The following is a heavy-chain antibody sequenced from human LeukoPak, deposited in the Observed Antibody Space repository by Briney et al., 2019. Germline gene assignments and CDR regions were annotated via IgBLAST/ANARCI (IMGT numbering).Heavy chain of an antibody. CDR1: GYTFTSYA. CDR2: INAGNGNT. V-gene: IGHV1-3*01. D-gene: IGHD3-10*01. Sequence: ASVKVSCKASGYTFTSYAMHWVRQAPGQRLEWMGWINAGNGNTKYSQKFQGRVTITRDTSASTAYMELSSLRSEDTAVYHCARGLLWFGELPDYWGQGTLVTVSS. J-gene: IGHJ4*02. CDR3: ARGLLWFGELPDY.